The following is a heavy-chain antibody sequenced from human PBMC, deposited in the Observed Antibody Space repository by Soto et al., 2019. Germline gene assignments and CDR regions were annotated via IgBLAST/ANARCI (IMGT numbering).Heavy chain of an antibody. V-gene: IGHV3-48*02. Sequence: GGSLRLSCAASGFTFSSYSMNWVRQAPGKGLEWVSYISSSSSTIYYADSVKGRFTISRDNAKNLLYLQMNSLRDEDTAVYYCAGDEEWGRSSGYYYHYYYYGMDVWGQGTTVTVSS. CDR3: AGDEEWGRSSGYYYHYYYYGMDV. D-gene: IGHD3-22*01. CDR2: ISSSSSTI. CDR1: GFTFSSYS. J-gene: IGHJ6*02.